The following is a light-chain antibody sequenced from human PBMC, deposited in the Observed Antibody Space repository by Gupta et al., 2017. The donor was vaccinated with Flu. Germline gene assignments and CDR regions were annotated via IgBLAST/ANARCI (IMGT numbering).Light chain of an antibody. CDR3: QKCDIARLT. Sequence: ASVGDRVTITCRATQDIDKHLAWYHQKPGKVPELLIYAASTLQLGVPSRFSGSGSGTDFTLTIISLQPEDVGTYYCQKCDIARLTFGHGTTIDIK. J-gene: IGKJ3*01. V-gene: IGKV1-27*01. CDR1: QDIDKH. CDR2: AAS.